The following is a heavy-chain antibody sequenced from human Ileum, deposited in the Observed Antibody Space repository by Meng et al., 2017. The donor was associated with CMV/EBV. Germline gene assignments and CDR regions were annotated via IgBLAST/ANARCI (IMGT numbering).Heavy chain of an antibody. CDR3: ARVWGIAVRPLDY. CDR2: IHDSGST. J-gene: IGHJ4*02. CDR1: VDSIRSGHYY. D-gene: IGHD6-6*01. V-gene: IGHV4-30-4*01. Sequence: GPLTEWGPGLVMSSPTLSFTCTVSVDSIRSGHYYWSWIRQTPGKGLEWIGHIHDSGSTYYNPSLQSRVTISVDTSKNQFSLKLSSVTAADTAVYYCARVWGIAVRPLDYWGQGTLVTVSS.